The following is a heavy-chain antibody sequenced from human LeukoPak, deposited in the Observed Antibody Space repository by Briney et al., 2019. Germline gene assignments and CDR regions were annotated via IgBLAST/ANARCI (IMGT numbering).Heavy chain of an antibody. J-gene: IGHJ3*02. D-gene: IGHD6-19*01. Sequence: GGSLRLSCAASGFTFDDYGMSWVRQAPGKGLEWVSGINWNGGSTGYADSVKGRFTISRDNAKNSLYLQMNSLRAEDTAVYYCARVRQWLAPGAFDIWGQGTMVTVSS. V-gene: IGHV3-20*04. CDR3: ARVRQWLAPGAFDI. CDR2: INWNGGST. CDR1: GFTFDDYG.